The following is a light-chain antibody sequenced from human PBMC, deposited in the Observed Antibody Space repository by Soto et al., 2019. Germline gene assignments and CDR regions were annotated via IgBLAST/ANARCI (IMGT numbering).Light chain of an antibody. V-gene: IGKV3-20*01. J-gene: IGKJ1*01. Sequence: EIFLTQSPATLSLSPGDRATLSCLASQSVTNYIAWYQQRPGQAPRLLIFGASGRATGIPDRFSGSGSGTDFTLTISRLEPEDFAVYYCQQYGSLSWAFGQGTKVDIK. CDR2: GAS. CDR3: QQYGSLSWA. CDR1: QSVTNY.